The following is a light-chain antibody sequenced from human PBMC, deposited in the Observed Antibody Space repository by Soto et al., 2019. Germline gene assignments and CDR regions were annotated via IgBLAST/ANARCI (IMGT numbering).Light chain of an antibody. V-gene: IGLV2-14*01. CDR3: SSYTSSSTRV. J-gene: IGLJ1*01. Sequence: QSALPQPASVSGSPGQSSNISCTGTRSDVGGYNYVSWYQQHPGKAPKLMIYEVSNRPSGVSNRFSGSKSGNTASLTISWLQAEDEADYYCSSYTSSSTRVFGTGTKVTVL. CDR1: RSDVGGYNY. CDR2: EVS.